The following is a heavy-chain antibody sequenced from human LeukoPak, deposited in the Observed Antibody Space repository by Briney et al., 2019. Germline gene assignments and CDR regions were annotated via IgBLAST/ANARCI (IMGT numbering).Heavy chain of an antibody. CDR1: GFTFSNYG. CDR3: AVTAGGTGHFDY. J-gene: IGHJ4*02. Sequence: GGSLRLSCAASGFTFSNYGMNWLRQAPGKGLDWLALISYDGTIQFYADSVKGRFTISRDNSRNTLFLQMNSLRAEDTAVYYCAVTAGGTGHFDYWGQGSLVTVSS. V-gene: IGHV3-30*03. D-gene: IGHD6-13*01. CDR2: ISYDGTIQ.